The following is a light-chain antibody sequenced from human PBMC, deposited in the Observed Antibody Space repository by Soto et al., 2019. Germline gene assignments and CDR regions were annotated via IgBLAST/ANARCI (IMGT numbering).Light chain of an antibody. Sequence: QSVLTQPASVSGSPGQSITISCTGTSSDVGSYNLVSWYQQHPGKAPKLMIYEVSKRPSGVSNRFSGSKSGNTAPLTISGPQAEDEADYYCCSYAGSSTFHVFGTGTKVTVL. CDR2: EVS. V-gene: IGLV2-23*02. CDR3: CSYAGSSTFHV. CDR1: SSDVGSYNL. J-gene: IGLJ1*01.